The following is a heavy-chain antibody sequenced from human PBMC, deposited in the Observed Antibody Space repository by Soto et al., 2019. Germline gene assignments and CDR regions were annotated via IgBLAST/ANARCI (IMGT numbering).Heavy chain of an antibody. J-gene: IGHJ6*02. CDR1: GGSISSGGYS. D-gene: IGHD2-2*01. CDR2: IYHSGST. Sequence: TLSLTCAVSGGSISSGGYSWSWIRQPPGKGLEWIGHIYHSGSTYYNPSLKSRVTISVDMSKNQFSLKVSSVTAADTAVYYFAILGGYCSSTSCYGYYGMDVWGQGTTVTVSS. V-gene: IGHV4-30-2*01. CDR3: AILGGYCSSTSCYGYYGMDV.